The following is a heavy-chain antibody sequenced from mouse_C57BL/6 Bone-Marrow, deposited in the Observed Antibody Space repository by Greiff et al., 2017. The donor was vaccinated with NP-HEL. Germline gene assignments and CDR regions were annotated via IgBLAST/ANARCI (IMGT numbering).Heavy chain of an antibody. J-gene: IGHJ2*01. D-gene: IGHD1-1*01. CDR3: ARTSFITTVVATDY. Sequence: EVQVVESGGGLVKPGGSLKLSCAASGFTFSDYGMHWVRQAPEKGLEWVAYISSGSSTIYYADTVKGRFTISRDNAKNTLFLQMTSLRSEDTAMYYCARTSFITTVVATDYWGQGTTLTVSS. CDR2: ISSGSSTI. CDR1: GFTFSDYG. V-gene: IGHV5-17*01.